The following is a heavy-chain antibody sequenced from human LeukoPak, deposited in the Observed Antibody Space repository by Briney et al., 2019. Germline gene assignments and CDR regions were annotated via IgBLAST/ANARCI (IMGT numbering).Heavy chain of an antibody. CDR2: IWSNGNNK. Sequence: AGGSLRLSCAASGFLVSSCGMHWVRQAPGKGLEWVGVIWSNGNNKYYADSVKGRFTISRDNSKNTLYLQMDSLRAEDTAVYYCTKEPGPNVIGYWGQGTLVTVSS. D-gene: IGHD2/OR15-2a*01. CDR3: TKEPGPNVIGY. CDR1: GFLVSSCG. V-gene: IGHV3-33*03. J-gene: IGHJ4*02.